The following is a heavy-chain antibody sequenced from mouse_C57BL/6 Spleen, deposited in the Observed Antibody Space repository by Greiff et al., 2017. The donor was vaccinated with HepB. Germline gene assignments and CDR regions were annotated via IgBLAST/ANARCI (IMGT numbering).Heavy chain of an antibody. D-gene: IGHD2-4*01. CDR1: GFTFSSYG. V-gene: IGHV5-6*02. J-gene: IGHJ2*01. Sequence: EVKLVESGGDLVKPGGSLKLSCAASGFTFSSYGMSWVRQTPDKRLEWVAPISSGGSYTYYPDSVKGRFTISRDNAKNTLYLQMSSLKSEDTAMYNCASDYDYDGYYFDYWGQGTTLTVSS. CDR2: ISSGGSYT. CDR3: ASDYDYDGYYFDY.